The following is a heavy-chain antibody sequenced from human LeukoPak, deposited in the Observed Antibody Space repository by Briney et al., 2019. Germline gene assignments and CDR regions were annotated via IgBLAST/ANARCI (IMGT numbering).Heavy chain of an antibody. CDR1: KFTFNNYE. CDR3: ARDSDIAVV. Sequence: GGSLRLSCAASKFTFNNYEMNWVRQAPGKGLEWVSYISSSGRTIYYADSAKGRFTISRDNANNSLYLQMNSLRVEDTAVYYCARDSDIAVVWGQGTLVTVSS. J-gene: IGHJ4*02. D-gene: IGHD2-15*01. CDR2: ISSSGRTI. V-gene: IGHV3-48*03.